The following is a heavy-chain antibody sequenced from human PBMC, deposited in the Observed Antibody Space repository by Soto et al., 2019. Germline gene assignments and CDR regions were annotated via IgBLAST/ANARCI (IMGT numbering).Heavy chain of an antibody. D-gene: IGHD2-21*01. CDR2: ISGSGGST. CDR1: GFTFSSYA. Sequence: GGSLRLSCAASGFTFSSYAMSWVRQAPGKGLEWVSAISGSGGSTYYADSVKGRFTISRDNSKNTLYLQMNSLIADDTAVYYCAKNMRKLVVVHAFDIWGQGTMVTVSS. J-gene: IGHJ3*02. CDR3: AKNMRKLVVVHAFDI. V-gene: IGHV3-23*01.